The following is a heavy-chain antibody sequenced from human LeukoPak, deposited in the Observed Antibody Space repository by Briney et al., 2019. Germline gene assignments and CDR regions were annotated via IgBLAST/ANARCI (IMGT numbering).Heavy chain of an antibody. CDR2: ISGSGTST. V-gene: IGHV3-23*01. Sequence: GGSLRLSCVASGFTFSSYAMAWVRQAPGKGLEWVSAISGSGTSTYYADSVKGRFTISRDNSKNTLYLQMNSLRAEDTAVYYCAKRDSGSHYVDYWGQGTLVTVSS. CDR3: AKRDSGSHYVDY. D-gene: IGHD1-26*01. CDR1: GFTFSSYA. J-gene: IGHJ4*02.